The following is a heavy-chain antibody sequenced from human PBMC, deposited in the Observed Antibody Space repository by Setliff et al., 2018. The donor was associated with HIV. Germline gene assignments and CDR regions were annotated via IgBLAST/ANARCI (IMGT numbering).Heavy chain of an antibody. CDR1: GGSFSDYY. V-gene: IGHV4-34*01. J-gene: IGHJ4*02. CDR3: ARGVRDNSGWSSYYFDY. Sequence: SETLSLTCAVYGGSFSDYYWSWIRQPPGKGLEWIGEINHSGRTIQSPSLGSRVTTSVDTSKKQFSLRLTSVTAADTAVYYCARGVRDNSGWSSYYFDYWGQGTQVTVSS. D-gene: IGHD6-19*01. CDR2: INHSGRT.